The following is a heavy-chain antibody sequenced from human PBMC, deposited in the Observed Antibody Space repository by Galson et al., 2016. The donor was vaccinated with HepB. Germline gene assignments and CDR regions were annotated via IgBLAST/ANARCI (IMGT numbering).Heavy chain of an antibody. Sequence: SLRLSCAVSGFTFSSYSVNWVRQAPGKGLEWVSSISGSTTYRYYADSAKGRFTISRDNAKNSLFLQMNSLRAEDTAVYYCARERGYDFWSGYYSPHKYGMDVWGQGTTVTVSS. CDR3: ARERGYDFWSGYYSPHKYGMDV. CDR2: ISGSTTYR. V-gene: IGHV3-21*01. CDR1: GFTFSSYS. D-gene: IGHD3-3*01. J-gene: IGHJ6*02.